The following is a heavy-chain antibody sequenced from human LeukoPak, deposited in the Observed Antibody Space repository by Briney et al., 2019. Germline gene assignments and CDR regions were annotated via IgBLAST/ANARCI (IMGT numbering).Heavy chain of an antibody. Sequence: SGRSLRLSCIASGFTFSDYYMSWIRQAPGKGLEWVSYISSSGSTIYYADSVKGRFTISRDNAKNSLYLQMNSLRAEDTAVYYCAREGCTNGVCYTALFDYWGQGTLVTVSS. J-gene: IGHJ4*02. CDR3: AREGCTNGVCYTALFDY. CDR1: GFTFSDYY. CDR2: ISSSGSTI. V-gene: IGHV3-11*04. D-gene: IGHD2-8*01.